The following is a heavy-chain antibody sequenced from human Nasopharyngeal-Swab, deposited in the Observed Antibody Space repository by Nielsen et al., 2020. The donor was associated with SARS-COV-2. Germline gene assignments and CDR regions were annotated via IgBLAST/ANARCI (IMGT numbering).Heavy chain of an antibody. CDR3: ARNLLTFVALDY. J-gene: IGHJ4*02. V-gene: IGHV3-30*03. D-gene: IGHD3-3*02. CDR2: IAHDASNE. Sequence: LSLTCAASGFTFSSFGMHWVRQAPGKGLEWVAFIAHDASNEYYGDSVKGRFSISRDSSKNTLYLQMNSLRAEDTAVYYCARNLLTFVALDYWGRGTLVTVSS. CDR1: GFTFSSFG.